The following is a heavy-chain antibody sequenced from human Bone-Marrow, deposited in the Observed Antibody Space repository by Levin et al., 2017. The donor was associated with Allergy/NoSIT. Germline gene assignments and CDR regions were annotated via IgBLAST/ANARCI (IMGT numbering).Heavy chain of an antibody. J-gene: IGHJ4*02. V-gene: IGHV1-3*01. CDR3: AKVIRPSGTFYFFDY. CDR1: GYTFTSYP. CDR2: INAGNGNT. Sequence: ASVKVSCKASGYTFTSYPLHWVRQAPGQSLEWMGWINAGNGNTKYSENFQGRVTITRDTSASTAYLELSSLRSEDTAVYYCAKVIRPSGTFYFFDYWGQGTLVTVSS. D-gene: IGHD1-26*01.